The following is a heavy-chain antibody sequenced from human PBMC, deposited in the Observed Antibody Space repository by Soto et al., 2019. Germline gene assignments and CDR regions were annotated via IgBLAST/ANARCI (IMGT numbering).Heavy chain of an antibody. Sequence: QVQLQESGPGLVKPSQTLSLTCTVSGGSISSGDYYCSWIRQPPGKGLEWIGYIYYSGSTYYNPSLKSRVTRSVDTSKNQFSLKLSSVTAADTAVYYCARAKLVVVRRNYYFDYWGQGTLVTVSS. V-gene: IGHV4-30-4*01. J-gene: IGHJ4*02. D-gene: IGHD3-22*01. CDR2: IYYSGST. CDR3: ARAKLVVVRRNYYFDY. CDR1: GGSISSGDYY.